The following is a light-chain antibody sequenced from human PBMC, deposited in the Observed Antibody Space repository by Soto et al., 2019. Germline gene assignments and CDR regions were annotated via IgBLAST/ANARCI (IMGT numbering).Light chain of an antibody. CDR1: QRVSSN. Sequence: EIVMTQSPATLSVSPGERATLSCRASQRVSSNLAWYQQKPGQAPRLLIYGASTRATGIPARFSGGGSGTEFTLTIRSLQSEDFAVYYCQQYNNWWTFGQGTKVEIK. CDR2: GAS. CDR3: QQYNNWWT. J-gene: IGKJ1*01. V-gene: IGKV3-15*01.